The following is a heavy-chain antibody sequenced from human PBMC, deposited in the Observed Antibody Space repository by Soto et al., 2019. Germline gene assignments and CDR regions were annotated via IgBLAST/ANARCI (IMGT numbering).Heavy chain of an antibody. CDR2: IKPDGSQK. Sequence: GGSLRLSCAASGFTFSSYWMSWVRQAPGKGLEWVANIKPDGSQKWYVDSVKGRFTISRDNAKRSLYLQMNSLRAEDTAVYYCARVDYYDSSGPFSDAFDIWGQGTMVTVSS. D-gene: IGHD3-22*01. CDR3: ARVDYYDSSGPFSDAFDI. V-gene: IGHV3-7*04. CDR1: GFTFSSYW. J-gene: IGHJ3*02.